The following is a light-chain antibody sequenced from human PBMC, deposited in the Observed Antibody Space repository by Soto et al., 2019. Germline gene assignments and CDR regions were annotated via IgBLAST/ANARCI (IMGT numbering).Light chain of an antibody. CDR2: AAS. V-gene: IGKV1-39*01. CDR3: QQSYSTS. CDR1: QSISSY. J-gene: IGKJ4*01. Sequence: DIQTTQSPSSLSASVGDRVTITCRASQSISSYLNWYQQKPGKAPKLPIYAASSLQSGVPSRFSGSGSGTDFALTISSLQPEDFATYYCQQSYSTSFGGGTKVDIK.